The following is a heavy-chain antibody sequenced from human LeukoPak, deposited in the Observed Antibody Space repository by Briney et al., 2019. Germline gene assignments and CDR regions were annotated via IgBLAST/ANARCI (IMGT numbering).Heavy chain of an antibody. CDR1: GGTFSSYA. V-gene: IGHV1-69*01. CDR2: IIPIFGTA. J-gene: IGHJ4*02. CDR3: ARSRGINYGDYLDY. D-gene: IGHD4-17*01. Sequence: ASVKVSCKASGGTFSSYAISWVRQAPGQGLEWMGGIIPIFGTANYAQKFQGRVTITADESTSTAYMELSSLRSEDTAVYYCARSRGINYGDYLDYWGQGTLVTVSS.